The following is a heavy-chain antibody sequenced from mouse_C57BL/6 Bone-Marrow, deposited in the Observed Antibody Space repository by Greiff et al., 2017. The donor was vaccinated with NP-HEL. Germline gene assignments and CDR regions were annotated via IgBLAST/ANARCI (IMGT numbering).Heavy chain of an antibody. D-gene: IGHD1-1*01. Sequence: EVQLQQSGSGLVKPSQSLSLTCSVTGYSITSGYYWNWIRQFPGNKLEWMGYISYDGSNNYNPSLKNRISITRDTSKNQFFLKLNSVTTEDTATYYCARKPPLYYGSSYGFAYWGQGTLVTVSA. CDR3: ARKPPLYYGSSYGFAY. V-gene: IGHV3-6*01. J-gene: IGHJ3*01. CDR2: ISYDGSN. CDR1: GYSITSGYY.